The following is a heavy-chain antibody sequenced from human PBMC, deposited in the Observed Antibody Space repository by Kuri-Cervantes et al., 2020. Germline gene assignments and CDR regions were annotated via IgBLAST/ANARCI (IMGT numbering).Heavy chain of an antibody. D-gene: IGHD3-10*02. CDR1: GYSFDTYW. J-gene: IGHJ4*02. V-gene: IGHV5-51*01. Sequence: GESLKISCKGSGYSFDTYWIGWVRQMPGKGLEWMGIIYPGDSDTRYGPSFRGQITISADNSIRTAYPRWSSLKASDSAMYYCARCPWSSASLFNPEHVDFWGQGTLVTVSS. CDR2: IYPGDSDT. CDR3: ARCPWSSASLFNPEHVDF.